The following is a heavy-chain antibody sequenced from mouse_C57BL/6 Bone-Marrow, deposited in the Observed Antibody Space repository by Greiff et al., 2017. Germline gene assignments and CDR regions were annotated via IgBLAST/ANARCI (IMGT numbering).Heavy chain of an antibody. CDR1: GFSLTSYG. V-gene: IGHV2-6-1*01. J-gene: IGHJ4*01. CDR3: ARHDGNPYSYAMDY. D-gene: IGHD2-1*01. Sequence: QVQLKESGPGLVAPSQSLSITCTVSGFSLTSYGVHWVRQPPGKGLEWLVVIWSDGSTTYNSALKSRLSISKDNSKSQVFLKMNSLQTDDTAMYYCARHDGNPYSYAMDYWGQGTSVTVSS. CDR2: IWSDGST.